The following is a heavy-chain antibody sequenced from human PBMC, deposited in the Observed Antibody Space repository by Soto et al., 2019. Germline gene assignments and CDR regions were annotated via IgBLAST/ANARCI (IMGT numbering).Heavy chain of an antibody. CDR1: GGSISSSNYY. Sequence: PSETLSLTCTVSGGSISSSNYYWDWDWTRQPPGRGLEWIGSMHYSGMHYTGSTYYNPSLKSRLTIPVETSQDHFSLNVSSVTAADTAVYYCARGRGANKVVLDPWGQGTLVTVSS. CDR3: ARGRGANKVVLDP. J-gene: IGHJ5*02. D-gene: IGHD6-6*01. CDR2: MHYSGMHYTGST. V-gene: IGHV4-39*02.